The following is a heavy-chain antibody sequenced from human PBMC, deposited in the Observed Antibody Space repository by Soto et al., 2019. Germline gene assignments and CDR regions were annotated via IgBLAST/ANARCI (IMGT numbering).Heavy chain of an antibody. J-gene: IGHJ6*02. CDR3: ATTPPVGGYYYYGMDV. CDR1: GGTFSSYA. Sequence: QVQLVQSGAEVKKPGSSVKVSCKASGGTFSSYAISWVRQAPGQGLEWMGGIIPIFGTANYAQKFQGRVTITAHDSTCXAYMELSSLRSEDTAVYYCATTPPVGGYYYYGMDVWGQGTTVTVSS. CDR2: IIPIFGTA. V-gene: IGHV1-69*12. D-gene: IGHD1-26*01.